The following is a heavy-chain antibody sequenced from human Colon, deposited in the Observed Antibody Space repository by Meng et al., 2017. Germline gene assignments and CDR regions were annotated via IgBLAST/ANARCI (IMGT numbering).Heavy chain of an antibody. Sequence: KVAGTGRGNPSWSLTLTCDVSGGSIRKDQWWSWVRRAPGKGLGWIGEIYHSGRTNYNPSVKSRVSMSVDKSQNHFSLRLSSVTAADTAVYYCARSPYSGSALPFFDYWGQGSLVTVSS. CDR3: ARSPYSGSALPFFDY. J-gene: IGHJ4*02. CDR1: GGSIRKDQW. V-gene: IGHV4-4*02. CDR2: IYHSGRT. D-gene: IGHD1-26*01.